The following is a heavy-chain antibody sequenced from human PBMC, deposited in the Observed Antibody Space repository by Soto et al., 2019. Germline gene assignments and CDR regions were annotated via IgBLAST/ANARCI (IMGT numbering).Heavy chain of an antibody. CDR1: GFTFTNYY. V-gene: IGHV1-46*01. Sequence: QVQLVQSGAEVKKPGASVKVSCKASGFTFTNYYIHWVRQAPGQGLEWMGLLNPSGGGTFYAPKFQGRVTVTRDTSTGTVYMELSNLRSEDTAVYFCARDSGDTTLRQWGRSFHYWGQGTLVTVSS. J-gene: IGHJ4*02. CDR2: LNPSGGGT. D-gene: IGHD1-1*01. CDR3: ARDSGDTTLRQWGRSFHY.